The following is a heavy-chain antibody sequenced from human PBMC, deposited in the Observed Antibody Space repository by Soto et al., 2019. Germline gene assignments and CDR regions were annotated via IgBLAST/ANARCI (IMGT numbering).Heavy chain of an antibody. V-gene: IGHV3-30*18. Sequence: GGSLRLSCAASGFTFSSYGMHWVRQAPGKGLEWVAVISYDGSNKYYADSVKGRFTISRDNSKNTLYLQMNSLRAEDTAVYYCAKPLPAGWYYYGMDVWGQGTTVTVSS. CDR1: GFTFSSYG. CDR3: AKPLPAGWYYYGMDV. J-gene: IGHJ6*02. CDR2: ISYDGSNK.